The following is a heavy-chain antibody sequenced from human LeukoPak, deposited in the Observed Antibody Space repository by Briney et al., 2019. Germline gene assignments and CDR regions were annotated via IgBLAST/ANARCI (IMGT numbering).Heavy chain of an antibody. D-gene: IGHD2-21*02. J-gene: IGHJ6*02. CDR3: ARGHGEDCGGDCPPLQAYGMDV. Sequence: GASVKVSCKASGGTFSSYAISWVRQAPGQGLAWMGGIIPIFGTANYAQKFQGRVTITADESTSTAYMELSSLRSEDTAVYYCARGHGEDCGGDCPPLQAYGMDVWGQGTTVTVSS. CDR2: IIPIFGTA. V-gene: IGHV1-69*13. CDR1: GGTFSSYA.